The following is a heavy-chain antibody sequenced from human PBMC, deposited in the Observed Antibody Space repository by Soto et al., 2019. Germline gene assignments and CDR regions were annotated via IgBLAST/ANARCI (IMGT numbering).Heavy chain of an antibody. J-gene: IGHJ4*02. V-gene: IGHV3-66*01. D-gene: IGHD3-10*01. CDR3: ATVKAEALYYYTSGNSYYFDY. CDR2: LYDLDGT. Sequence: LRLSCAAFGLTVSGKKYMAWVRQAPGKGLEWVSALYDLDGTYYADSVKGRFTTSGDSSKNSLYLQMNSLRVEDTAVYHCATVKAEALYYYTSGNSYYFDYWGQGSLVTVSS. CDR1: GLTVSGKKY.